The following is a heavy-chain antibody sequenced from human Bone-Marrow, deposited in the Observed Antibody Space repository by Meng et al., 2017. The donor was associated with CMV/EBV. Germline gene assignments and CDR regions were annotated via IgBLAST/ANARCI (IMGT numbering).Heavy chain of an antibody. J-gene: IGHJ4*02. CDR1: GGSISSSSYY. Sequence: SETLSLTCTVSGGSISSSSYYWGWIRQPPGKGLEWIGSIYYSGSTYYNPSLKSRVTISVDTSKNQFSLKLSSVTAADTAVDYCAIPTDSSGWYSPFDYWGQGTLVTVSS. CDR3: AIPTDSSGWYSPFDY. V-gene: IGHV4-39*01. CDR2: IYYSGST. D-gene: IGHD6-19*01.